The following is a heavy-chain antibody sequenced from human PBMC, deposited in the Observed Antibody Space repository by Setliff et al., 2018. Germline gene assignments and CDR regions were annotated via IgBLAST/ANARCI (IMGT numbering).Heavy chain of an antibody. V-gene: IGHV5-51*01. CDR3: ARQGRPKYDILTGFAYGDAFDI. CDR1: GYSFTSYW. J-gene: IGHJ3*02. CDR2: IYPGDSDI. D-gene: IGHD3-9*01. Sequence: GDSLKISCKGSGYSFTSYWIGWVRQMPGKGLEWMGIIYPGDSDIRYSPSFQGQVTFSVDKSINTAYLQWSSLKASDTAMYYCARQGRPKYDILTGFAYGDAFDIWGQGTMVTVSS.